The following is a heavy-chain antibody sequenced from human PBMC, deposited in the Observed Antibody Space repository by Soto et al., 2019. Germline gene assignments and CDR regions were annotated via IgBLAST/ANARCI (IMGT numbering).Heavy chain of an antibody. J-gene: IGHJ4*02. CDR1: GYTFTSYA. Sequence: ASVKVSCKASGYTFTSYAMHWVRQAPGQRLEWMGWINAGNGNTKYSQKFQGRVTITRDTSASTAYMELSSLRSEDTAVYYCARMGEDSSGSRYYFDYWGQGTLVTVSS. CDR3: ARMGEDSSGSRYYFDY. D-gene: IGHD3-22*01. V-gene: IGHV1-3*01. CDR2: INAGNGNT.